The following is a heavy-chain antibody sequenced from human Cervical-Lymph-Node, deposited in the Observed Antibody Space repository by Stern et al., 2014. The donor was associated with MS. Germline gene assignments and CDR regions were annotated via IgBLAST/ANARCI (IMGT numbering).Heavy chain of an antibody. J-gene: IGHJ1*01. V-gene: IGHV5-51*01. D-gene: IGHD3-10*01. CDR1: GYSFTNYW. Sequence: VQLVQSGAEVKKPGESLKISCKGSGYSFTNYWIGWVRQMPGKGLEWMGIIYPDDSDTRYSPSFHGQVPISADKSINTAYLQWSSLKASDTAMYYCARMWAVQGPRGNLPGYFQHWGQGTLVTVSS. CDR3: ARMWAVQGPRGNLPGYFQH. CDR2: IYPDDSDT.